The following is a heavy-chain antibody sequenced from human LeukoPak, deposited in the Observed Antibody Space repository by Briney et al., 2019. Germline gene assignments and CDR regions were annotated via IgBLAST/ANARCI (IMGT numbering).Heavy chain of an antibody. CDR3: ARDQDPYNRNDGCDY. J-gene: IGHJ4*02. CDR2: IDTDGSNT. D-gene: IGHD1-1*01. V-gene: IGHV3-74*01. CDR1: GFTFSSYW. Sequence: PGGSLRLSCAPSGFTFSSYWMQWVRQAPGKVLMWVSRIDTDGSNTNYADSVEGRFTISRDNAKNTLYLQMNSLRAEDTAVYYCARDQDPYNRNDGCDYWGQGTLVTVSS.